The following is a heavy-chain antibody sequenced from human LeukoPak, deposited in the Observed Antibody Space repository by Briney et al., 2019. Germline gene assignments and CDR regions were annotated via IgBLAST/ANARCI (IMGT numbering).Heavy chain of an antibody. CDR1: GGTFSSYT. V-gene: IGHV1-69*13. J-gene: IGHJ4*02. Sequence: SVKVSCKASGGTFSSYTISWVRQAPGQGLEWLGGIIPMPGTANYAQRFQGRVTITADESTSTAYMELSSLRSDDTAVYYCARGGTTIFWDFDYWGQGTLVTVSS. D-gene: IGHD3-9*01. CDR2: IIPMPGTA. CDR3: ARGGTTIFWDFDY.